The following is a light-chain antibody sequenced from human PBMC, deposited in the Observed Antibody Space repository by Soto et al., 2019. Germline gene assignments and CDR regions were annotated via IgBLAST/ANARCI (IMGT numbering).Light chain of an antibody. CDR2: STS. V-gene: IGKV1-39*01. CDR1: QSIANY. CDR3: QQSYSFPQT. Sequence: IQMTQSPSSLSASVGDRVTITCRATQSIANYLYLYQQQPGKAPKLLIYSTSTLQTEVPSRFSGSGSGTDFTLTINSLQPEDFGTYYCQQSYSFPQTFGQGTKVDIK. J-gene: IGKJ1*01.